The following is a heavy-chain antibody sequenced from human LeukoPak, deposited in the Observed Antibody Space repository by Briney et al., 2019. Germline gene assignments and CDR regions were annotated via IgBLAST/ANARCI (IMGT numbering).Heavy chain of an antibody. D-gene: IGHD3-3*01. CDR1: GDSITSRTYY. Sequence: PLETLSLTCTVTGDSITSRTYYWAWIRQPAGKGLEWIGTIYYSGTTYYNPSLKSRVTISLDTSSNQLSLGLTSVIAMDTAIYYCARHRYYDSWVHTGAFDIWGHGTTVTVSS. CDR2: IYYSGTT. CDR3: ARHRYYDSWVHTGAFDI. V-gene: IGHV4-39*01. J-gene: IGHJ3*02.